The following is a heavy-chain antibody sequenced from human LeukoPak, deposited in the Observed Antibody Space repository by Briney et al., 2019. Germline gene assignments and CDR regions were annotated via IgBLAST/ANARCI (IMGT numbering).Heavy chain of an antibody. CDR2: IYYSGST. D-gene: IGHD1-26*01. CDR1: GGSISSYY. V-gene: IGHV4-59*08. Sequence: PSETLSLTCTVSGGSISSYYWSWIRQPPGKGLEWIGYIYYSGSTNYNPSLKSRVTISVDTSKNQFSLKLSSVTAADTAVYYCARVRPWELQGGYFDYWGQGTLVTVSS. CDR3: ARVRPWELQGGYFDY. J-gene: IGHJ4*02.